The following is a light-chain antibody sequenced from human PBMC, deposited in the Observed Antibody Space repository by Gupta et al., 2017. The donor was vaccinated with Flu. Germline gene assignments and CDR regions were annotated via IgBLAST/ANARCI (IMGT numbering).Light chain of an antibody. Sequence: EIVLTQSPATLSLSPGASATLSFRASQSVSSYLAWYQQKPGQAPRLLIYDASNRATGIPARFSGSGSGTDFTLTIRSLEPEDFAVYYCQQRSNWPPSITFGEGTQLEIK. CDR1: QSVSSY. CDR2: DAS. CDR3: QQRSNWPPSIT. V-gene: IGKV3-11*01. J-gene: IGKJ5*01.